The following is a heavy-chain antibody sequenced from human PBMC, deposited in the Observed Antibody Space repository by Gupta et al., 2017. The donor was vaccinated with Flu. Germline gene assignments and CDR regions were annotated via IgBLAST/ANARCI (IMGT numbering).Heavy chain of an antibody. D-gene: IGHD2-15*01. CDR2: IYWDDDK. CDR3: AHSVKGVVAGPFDY. J-gene: IGHJ4*02. V-gene: IGHV2-5*02. Sequence: QITLKESGPTLVKPTQTLTLTCTFSGFSLSTSGVGVGWIRQPPGKALEWLALIYWDDDKRYSPSLKSRLTITKDTSKNQVVLTMTNMDPVDSATYYCAHSVKGVVAGPFDYWGQGTLVTVSS. CDR1: GFSLSTSGVG.